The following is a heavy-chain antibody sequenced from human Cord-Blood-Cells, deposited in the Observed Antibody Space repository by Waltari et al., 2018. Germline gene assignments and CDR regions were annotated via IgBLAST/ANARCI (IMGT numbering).Heavy chain of an antibody. D-gene: IGHD1-7*01. CDR2: IIPIFGTA. Sequence: QVQLVQSGAEVKKPGSSVKVSCKASGGTFSSYAISWVRQAPGQGLEWMGGIIPIFGTANYAQKFQGRVTITADESTSTAYMGLSSLRSEDTAVYYCATLTYNWNLYYFDYWGQGTLVTVSS. CDR1: GGTFSSYA. CDR3: ATLTYNWNLYYFDY. J-gene: IGHJ4*02. V-gene: IGHV1-69*01.